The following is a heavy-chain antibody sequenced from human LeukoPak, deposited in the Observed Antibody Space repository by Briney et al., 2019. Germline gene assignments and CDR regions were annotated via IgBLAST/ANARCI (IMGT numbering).Heavy chain of an antibody. D-gene: IGHD6-19*01. J-gene: IGHJ4*02. V-gene: IGHV1-69*13. CDR1: GGTFSSYA. CDR3: ARGDSSGWLD. Sequence: SVKVSCKASGGTFSSYAISWVRQVPGQGLEWMGGIIPIFGTANYAQKFQGRVTITADESTSTAHMELSSLRSEDTAVYYCARGDSSGWLDWGQGTLVTVSS. CDR2: IIPIFGTA.